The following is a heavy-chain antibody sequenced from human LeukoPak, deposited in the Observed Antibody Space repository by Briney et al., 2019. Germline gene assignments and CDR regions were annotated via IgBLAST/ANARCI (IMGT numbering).Heavy chain of an antibody. D-gene: IGHD3-10*01. V-gene: IGHV1-8*03. Sequence: ASVKVSCKASGYTFTSYDINWVRQATGQGLEWMGWMNPNSGNTGYAQKFQGRVTITRNTSISTAYMELSSLRSEDTSVYYCARVPKGYGSGRLFDYWGQGTLVTVSS. CDR1: GYTFTSYD. J-gene: IGHJ4*02. CDR3: ARVPKGYGSGRLFDY. CDR2: MNPNSGNT.